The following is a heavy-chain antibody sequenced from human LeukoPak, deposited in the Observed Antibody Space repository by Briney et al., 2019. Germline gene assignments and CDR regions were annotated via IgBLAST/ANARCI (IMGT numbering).Heavy chain of an antibody. CDR3: ARRVATIIYAPSNRPFDY. CDR2: INHSGST. Sequence: SETLSLTCAVYGGSFSGYYWSWIRQPPGKGLDWIGEINHSGSTNYNPSLKSRVTISVDTSKNQFSLKLSSVTAADTAVYYCARRVATIIYAPSNRPFDYWGQGTLVTVSS. D-gene: IGHD5-12*01. CDR1: GGSFSGYY. V-gene: IGHV4-34*01. J-gene: IGHJ4*02.